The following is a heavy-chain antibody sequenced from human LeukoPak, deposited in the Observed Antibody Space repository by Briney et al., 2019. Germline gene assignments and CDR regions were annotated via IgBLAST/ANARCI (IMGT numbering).Heavy chain of an antibody. V-gene: IGHV3-30*02. CDR1: GFTFIGYG. CDR3: AREDAFDI. J-gene: IGHJ3*02. Sequence: GGSLRLSCAASGFTFIGYGMHWVRQAPGKGLEWVAFIPYDGSNKYYADSVKGRLTISRDNSKNTLYLQMNSLRAEDTAVYYCAREDAFDIWGQGTMVTVSS. CDR2: IPYDGSNK.